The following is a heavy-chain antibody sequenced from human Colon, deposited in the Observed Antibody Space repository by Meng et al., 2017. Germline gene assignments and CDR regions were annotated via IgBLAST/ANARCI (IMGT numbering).Heavy chain of an antibody. CDR2: IAHTGRT. V-gene: IGHV4-4*02. CDR1: GVSISTTNW. Sequence: QMQLRESGPGLVKPSGTLSLTCVVSGVSISTTNWWTWFRQSPGKGLEWIGEIAHTGRTNYNRSLKSRVTVSMDKSKNHFSLNVTSVTAADTAVYYCGTTDINYCPIHYWGQGTLVTVSS. CDR3: GTTDINYCPIHY. D-gene: IGHD1/OR15-1a*01. J-gene: IGHJ4*02.